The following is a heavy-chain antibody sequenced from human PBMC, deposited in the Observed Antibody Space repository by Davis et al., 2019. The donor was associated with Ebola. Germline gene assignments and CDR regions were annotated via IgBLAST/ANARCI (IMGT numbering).Heavy chain of an antibody. D-gene: IGHD1-1*01. CDR2: IYPGDSDT. V-gene: IGHV5-51*01. CDR1: GYSFTSYW. Sequence: GESLKISCKGSGYSFTSYWIGWVRQMPGKGLEWMGIIYPGDSDTRYSPSFQGQVTISADKFISTAYLQWSSLKASDTAMYYCATSTGTTAFPYYYYGMDVWGQGTTVTVSS. CDR3: ATSTGTTAFPYYYYGMDV. J-gene: IGHJ6*02.